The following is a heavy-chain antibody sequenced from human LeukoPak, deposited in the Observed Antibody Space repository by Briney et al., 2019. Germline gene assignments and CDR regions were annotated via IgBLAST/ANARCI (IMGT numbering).Heavy chain of an antibody. Sequence: SVKVSCKASGGTFSSYAISWVRQAPGQGLEWMGGIIPIFGTANYAQKFQGRVTITADKSTSTAYMELSSLRSEDTAVYYCARARGYDFWSGYYNDYYYYMDVWGKGTTVTVFS. CDR2: IIPIFGTA. CDR3: ARARGYDFWSGYYNDYYYYMDV. D-gene: IGHD3-3*01. CDR1: GGTFSSYA. V-gene: IGHV1-69*06. J-gene: IGHJ6*03.